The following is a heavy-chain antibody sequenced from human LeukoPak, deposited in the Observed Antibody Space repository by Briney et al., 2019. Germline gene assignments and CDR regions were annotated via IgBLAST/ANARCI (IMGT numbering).Heavy chain of an antibody. V-gene: IGHV2-26*01. Sequence: SGPTLVNPTETLTLTCTVSGFSLSNAGMGVSWIRQPPGKALEWLAHILSNDEKSYNTSLKSRLTISKDTSKSQVVLTMTGMDPVDTGTYYCARIGYKYGSYYFDDWGQGTLVTVSS. J-gene: IGHJ4*02. CDR2: ILSNDEK. CDR3: ARIGYKYGSYYFDD. D-gene: IGHD3-10*01. CDR1: GFSLSNAGMG.